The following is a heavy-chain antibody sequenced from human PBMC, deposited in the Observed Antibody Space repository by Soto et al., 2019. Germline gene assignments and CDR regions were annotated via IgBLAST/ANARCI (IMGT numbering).Heavy chain of an antibody. CDR3: ARGNPFNYAGFDV. J-gene: IGHJ6*02. V-gene: IGHV1-8*01. CDR2: MNAKSGDT. D-gene: IGHD3-16*01. CDR1: VYTFSDFD. Sequence: ASVKVSCKAAVYTFSDFDINWLRQAAGQGPEWMGWMNAKSGDTFSAQRLQGKFNMTWDTSLSTAYMEVGSLTSDDVAIYYCARGNPFNYAGFDVWGQGTTVTVSS.